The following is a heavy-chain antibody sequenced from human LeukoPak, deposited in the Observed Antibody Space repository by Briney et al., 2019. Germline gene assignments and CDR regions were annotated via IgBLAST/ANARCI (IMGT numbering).Heavy chain of an antibody. V-gene: IGHV4-59*12. CDR1: GGSISSYY. J-gene: IGHJ4*02. CDR2: IYYSGST. Sequence: PETQSLTCTVSGGSISSYYWSWIRQPPGKGLEWIGYIYYSGSTNYNPSLKSRVTISVDTSKNQFSLKLSSVTAADTAVYYCARINQWLEQGIDYWGQGTLVTVSS. CDR3: ARINQWLEQGIDY. D-gene: IGHD6-19*01.